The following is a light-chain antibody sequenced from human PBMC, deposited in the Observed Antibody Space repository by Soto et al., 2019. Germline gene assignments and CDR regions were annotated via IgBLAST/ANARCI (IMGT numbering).Light chain of an antibody. V-gene: IGLV1-47*01. CDR3: TVWDDSLRGKL. J-gene: IGLJ2*01. Sequence: QSVLTQPPSASGTPGQRVTISCSGSSSNIESNFVYWYQQFPGTAPRLLIYRNNQRPSEVPDRFSGSKSGTSASLAISALRSEDEADYYCTVWDDSLRGKLFGGGTKVTVL. CDR1: SSNIESNF. CDR2: RNN.